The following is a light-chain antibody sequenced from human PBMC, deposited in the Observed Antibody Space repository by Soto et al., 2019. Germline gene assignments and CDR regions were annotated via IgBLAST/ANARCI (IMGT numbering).Light chain of an antibody. CDR2: GAS. CDR1: QSVAANY. J-gene: IGKJ5*01. Sequence: EVVLTQSPGTLSLSPGERATLSCRASQSVAANYLAWYQQKRGQAPRLLIYGASTRATVIPARFSGSGSGTEFTLTISSLQSEDFEIYYCQQYNNWPITFGQGTRLEIK. CDR3: QQYNNWPIT. V-gene: IGKV3-15*01.